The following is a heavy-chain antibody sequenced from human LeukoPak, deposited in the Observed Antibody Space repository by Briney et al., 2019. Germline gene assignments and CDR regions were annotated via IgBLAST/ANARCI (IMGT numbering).Heavy chain of an antibody. D-gene: IGHD1-26*01. CDR2: ISYDGSNK. CDR3: AREGAEQAFDI. J-gene: IGHJ3*02. Sequence: GGSLRLSCVASGFTFSSYGMHWVRQAPGKGLEWVAVISYDGSNKYYADSVKGRFTISRDNSKNTLYLQMNSLRAEDTAVYYCAREGAEQAFDIWGQGTMVTVSS. CDR1: GFTFSSYG. V-gene: IGHV3-30-3*01.